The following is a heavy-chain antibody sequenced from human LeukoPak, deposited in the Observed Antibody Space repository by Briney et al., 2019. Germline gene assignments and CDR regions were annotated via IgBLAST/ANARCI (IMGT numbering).Heavy chain of an antibody. D-gene: IGHD4-17*01. Sequence: PGGSLRLSCAASGFTFSSYDMSWVRQAPGKGLEWVSGISGSGRSTYYADSVKGRFTISRDNSKNTLYLQMNSLRAEDTAVYYCAKGGGDYERIHFDYWGQGTLVTVSS. V-gene: IGHV3-23*01. CDR3: AKGGGDYERIHFDY. CDR1: GFTFSSYD. CDR2: ISGSGRST. J-gene: IGHJ4*02.